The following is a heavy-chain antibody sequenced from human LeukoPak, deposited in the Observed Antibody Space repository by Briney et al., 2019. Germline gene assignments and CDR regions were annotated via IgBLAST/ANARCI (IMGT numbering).Heavy chain of an antibody. CDR2: INHSGST. CDR1: GDSISSSGRFY. Sequence: NPSETLSLTCTVSGDSISSSGRFYWSWIRQPPGKGLEWIGEINHSGSTNYNPSLKSRVTISVDTSKNQFSLKLSSVTAADTAVYYCARGSVVVVPAAMSWFDPWGQGTLVTVSS. V-gene: IGHV4-34*01. J-gene: IGHJ5*02. D-gene: IGHD2-2*01. CDR3: ARGSVVVVPAAMSWFDP.